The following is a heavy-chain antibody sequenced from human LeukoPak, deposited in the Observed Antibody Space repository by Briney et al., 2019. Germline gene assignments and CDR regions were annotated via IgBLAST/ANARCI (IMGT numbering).Heavy chain of an antibody. Sequence: GGSLRLSCAASGFTFSSYSMNWVRQAPGKGLEWVSSISSSSSYIYYADSVKGRFTISRDDAKNSVYLQMNGLRAEETAVYYCVRDFNTVTTAYLHHWGQGTLVTVSS. J-gene: IGHJ1*01. CDR1: GFTFSSYS. CDR2: ISSSSSYI. V-gene: IGHV3-21*01. CDR3: VRDFNTVTTAYLHH. D-gene: IGHD4-17*01.